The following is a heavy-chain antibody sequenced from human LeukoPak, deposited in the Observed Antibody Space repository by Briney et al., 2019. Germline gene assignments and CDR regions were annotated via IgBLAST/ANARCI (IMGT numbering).Heavy chain of an antibody. CDR1: GFTFSNYW. V-gene: IGHV3-7*01. D-gene: IGHD1-7*01. Sequence: GGSLRLSCAASGFTFSNYWMSWVRQAPGKGLEWVANIKQDGSEKYYVNSVKGRFTISRDNAKNSLYLQMNSVRAEDTAIYYCAREDDWNYEDYWGQGTLVTVSS. CDR3: AREDDWNYEDY. CDR2: IKQDGSEK. J-gene: IGHJ4*02.